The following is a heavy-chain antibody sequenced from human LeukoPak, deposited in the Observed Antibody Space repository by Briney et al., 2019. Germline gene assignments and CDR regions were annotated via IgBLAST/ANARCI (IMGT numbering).Heavy chain of an antibody. J-gene: IGHJ4*02. D-gene: IGHD4-17*01. V-gene: IGHV3-15*01. CDR2: IKSKTDTGTT. CDR1: GFTFSNAW. Sequence: PGGSLRLSCAASGFTFSNAWMSWVRQAPGKGLEWVGRIKSKTDTGTTDYPAPVKGRFTISRDDSKNMLYLQMNSLKTEDTAVYYCTTDIRPHGDLVYWGQGTLVTVSS. CDR3: TTDIRPHGDLVY.